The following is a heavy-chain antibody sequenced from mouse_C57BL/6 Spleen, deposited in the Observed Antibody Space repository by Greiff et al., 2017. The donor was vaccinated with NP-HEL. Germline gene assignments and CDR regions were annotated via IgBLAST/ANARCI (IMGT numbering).Heavy chain of an antibody. V-gene: IGHV1-22*01. D-gene: IGHD1-1*01. J-gene: IGHJ2*01. CDR1: GYTFTDYN. CDR2: INPNNGGT. CDR3: ARTLRAVAYYFDY. Sequence: EVQLQQSGPELVKPGASVKMSCKASGYTFTDYNMHWVKQSPGKSLEWIGYINPNNGGTSYHQTFKGKATLTVNKSSSTAYMELLSLTSEDSAVYYCARTLRAVAYYFDYWGQGTTLTVSS.